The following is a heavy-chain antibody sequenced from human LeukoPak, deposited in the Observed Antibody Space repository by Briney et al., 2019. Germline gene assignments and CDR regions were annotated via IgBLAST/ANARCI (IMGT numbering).Heavy chain of an antibody. Sequence: GGSLRLSCAASGFTFSDYYMSWIRQAPGKGLEWVSYISSSGSTIYYADSVKGRFTISRDNSKNTLYLQMNSLRAEDTAVYYCAKGRYSSSWFVNRPTFDYWGQGTLVTVSS. CDR1: GFTFSDYY. D-gene: IGHD6-13*01. CDR2: ISSSGSTI. CDR3: AKGRYSSSWFVNRPTFDY. J-gene: IGHJ4*02. V-gene: IGHV3-11*04.